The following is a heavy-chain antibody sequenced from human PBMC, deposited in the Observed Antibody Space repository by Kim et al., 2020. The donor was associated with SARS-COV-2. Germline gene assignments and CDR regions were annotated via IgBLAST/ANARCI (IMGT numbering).Heavy chain of an antibody. J-gene: IGHJ6*02. V-gene: IGHV1-18*01. D-gene: IGHD2-2*01. Sequence: ASVKVSCKASGYTFTSYGISWVRQAPGQGLEWMGWISAYNGNTNYAQKLQGRVTMTTDTSTSTAYMELRSLRSDDTAVYYCARDYEYCSSTSCPAYYYYGMDVWGQGTTVTVSS. CDR3: ARDYEYCSSTSCPAYYYYGMDV. CDR1: GYTFTSYG. CDR2: ISAYNGNT.